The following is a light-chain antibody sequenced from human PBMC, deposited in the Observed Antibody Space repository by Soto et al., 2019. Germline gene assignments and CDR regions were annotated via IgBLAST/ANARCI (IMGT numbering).Light chain of an antibody. V-gene: IGLV2-14*03. CDR1: SSDVGAYNY. CDR3: CSYTTSNLYV. CDR2: DVD. Sequence: QSVLTQPASVSGSPGQLIAISCTGTSSDVGAYNYVSWYQQDAGKAPKLIIFDVDNRPSGVSDRFSGSKSGYTASLTISGLQAQDEADYYCCSYTTSNLYVFGTGTKVTVL. J-gene: IGLJ1*01.